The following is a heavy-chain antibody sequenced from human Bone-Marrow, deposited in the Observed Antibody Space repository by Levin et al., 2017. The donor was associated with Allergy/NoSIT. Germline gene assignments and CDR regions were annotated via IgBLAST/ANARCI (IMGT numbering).Heavy chain of an antibody. J-gene: IGHJ4*02. Sequence: GESLKISCVASGFTFDSYWMHWVRQAPGKGLEWVANIKKDGSEQNYVDSVKGRFTISRDNAKNSLSLQMSSLRAEDTAVYYCATEALDYWGQGTLVIVSS. CDR1: GFTFDSYW. CDR3: ATEALDY. CDR2: IKKDGSEQ. V-gene: IGHV3-7*03.